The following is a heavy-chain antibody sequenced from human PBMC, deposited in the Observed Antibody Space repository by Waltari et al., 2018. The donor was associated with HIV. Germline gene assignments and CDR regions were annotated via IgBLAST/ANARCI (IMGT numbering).Heavy chain of an antibody. CDR2: IYYSGST. D-gene: IGHD3-22*01. J-gene: IGHJ4*02. V-gene: IGHV4-31*01. Sequence: QVQLQESGPGLVKPSQTLSLTCTVSGASISSGGYYWSWIRQHPGKGLEWIWYIYYSGSTYYNTSLKSLVTISVDTSKNQFSVKMTSVTAADTAVYYCARRRDYDNSGHYYYFDYWGQGALVTVSS. CDR1: GASISSGGYY. CDR3: ARRRDYDNSGHYYYFDY.